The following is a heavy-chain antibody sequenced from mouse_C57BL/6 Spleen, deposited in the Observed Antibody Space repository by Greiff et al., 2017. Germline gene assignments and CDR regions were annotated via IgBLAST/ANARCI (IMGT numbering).Heavy chain of an antibody. CDR1: GFTFSSYA. V-gene: IGHV5-4*01. CDR2: ISDGGSYT. D-gene: IGHD3-1*01. J-gene: IGHJ3*01. CDR3: ASEGRAFAY. Sequence: EVQLEQSGGGLVKPGGSLKLSCAASGFTFSSYAMSWVRQTPEKRLEWVATISDGGSYTYYPANVKGRFTISRDNAKNNLYLQMSHLKSEDTAMYYCASEGRAFAYGGQGTLVTVSA.